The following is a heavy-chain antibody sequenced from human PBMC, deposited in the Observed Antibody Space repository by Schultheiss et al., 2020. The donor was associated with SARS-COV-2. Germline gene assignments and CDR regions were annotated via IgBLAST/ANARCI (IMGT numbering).Heavy chain of an antibody. D-gene: IGHD6-19*01. CDR1: GFTFSSYSMN. V-gene: IGHV4-39*01. J-gene: IGHJ4*02. Sequence: GSLRLSCAASGFTFSSYSMNWVRQAPGKGLEWIGSIYYSGSTYYNPSLKSRVTISVDTSKNQFSLKLSSVTAADTAVYYCARQWLVPLAWDYWGQGTLVTVSS. CDR2: IYYSGST. CDR3: ARQWLVPLAWDY.